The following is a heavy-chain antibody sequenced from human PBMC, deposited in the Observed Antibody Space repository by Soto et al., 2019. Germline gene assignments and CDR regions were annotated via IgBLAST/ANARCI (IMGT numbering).Heavy chain of an antibody. V-gene: IGHV4-39*01. Sequence: SETLSLTCTVSGGSISSSSYYWGWIRQPPGKGLEWIGSIYYSGSTYYNPSLKSRVTISVDTSKNQFSLKLSSVTAADTAVYYCARRARMITFGGVIVNSEFDYWGQGTLVTVSS. D-gene: IGHD3-16*02. J-gene: IGHJ4*02. CDR2: IYYSGST. CDR3: ARRARMITFGGVIVNSEFDY. CDR1: GGSISSSSYY.